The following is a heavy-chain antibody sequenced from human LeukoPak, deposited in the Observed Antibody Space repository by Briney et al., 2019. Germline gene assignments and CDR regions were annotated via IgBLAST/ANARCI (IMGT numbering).Heavy chain of an antibody. Sequence: GGSLRLSCAASGFTFSSYTMSWVRQAPGKGLEWVSTITTSDGNTYYADSVKGRFTVSRDNSKNTLYLQMNSLRAEDTAVYYCAKIPVDTAMVNFDYWGQGTLVTVSS. CDR3: AKIPVDTAMVNFDY. CDR1: GFTFSSYT. CDR2: ITTSDGNT. J-gene: IGHJ4*02. D-gene: IGHD5-18*01. V-gene: IGHV3-23*01.